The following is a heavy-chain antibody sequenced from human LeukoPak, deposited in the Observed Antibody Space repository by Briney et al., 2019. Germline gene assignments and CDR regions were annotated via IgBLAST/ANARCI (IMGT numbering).Heavy chain of an antibody. Sequence: GGSLRLSCAASGFTFSSYEMNWVRQAPGKGLEWVSYISSSSSTIYYADSVKGRFTISRDNAKNSLYLQMNSLRAEDTAVYYCVRDHHRRLYDSQARDTFDIWGQGTMVTVSS. V-gene: IGHV3-48*01. J-gene: IGHJ3*02. D-gene: IGHD3-22*01. CDR3: VRDHHRRLYDSQARDTFDI. CDR2: ISSSSSTI. CDR1: GFTFSSYE.